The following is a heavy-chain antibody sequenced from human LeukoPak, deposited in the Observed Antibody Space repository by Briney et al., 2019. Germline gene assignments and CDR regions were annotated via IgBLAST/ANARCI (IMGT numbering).Heavy chain of an antibody. D-gene: IGHD2-8*01. CDR3: ANGQSGFQY. J-gene: IGHJ4*02. CDR2: IRQDGSEK. V-gene: IGHV3-7*01. Sequence: GGSLRLSCAASGFSFSNYWMTWVRQAPGKGLEWVANIRQDGSEKHYVDSVKGRFTISRDNAKNSLYLQMNSLRAEDTAVYYCANGQSGFQYWGQGTLVSVSS. CDR1: GFSFSNYW.